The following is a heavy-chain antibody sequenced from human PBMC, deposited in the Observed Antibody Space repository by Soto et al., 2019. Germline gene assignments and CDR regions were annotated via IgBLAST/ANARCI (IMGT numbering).Heavy chain of an antibody. CDR3: KKDIYGDYEEGHSQH. Sequence: EVQLVESGGGLVQPGRSLRLSCAASGFTFDDYAMHWVRQAPGKGLEWVAGISWNSGSIGYADSVKGRFTISRDNAKNSLYLQMNSLTAEDTALYYCKKDIYGDYEEGHSQHWGQGTLVTVSS. CDR1: GFTFDDYA. J-gene: IGHJ1*01. CDR2: ISWNSGSI. V-gene: IGHV3-9*01. D-gene: IGHD4-17*01.